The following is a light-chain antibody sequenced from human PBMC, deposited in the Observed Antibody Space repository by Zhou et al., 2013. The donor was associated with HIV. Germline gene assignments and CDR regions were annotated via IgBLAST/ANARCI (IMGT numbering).Light chain of an antibody. J-gene: IGKJ2*01. CDR2: AAS. CDR3: QQSYSIPAT. V-gene: IGKV1-39*01. Sequence: DIQMTQSPSSLSASVGDRVTITCRASQSISSYLNWYQQKPGEAPRLLIYAASSLQSGVPSRFSGSGSGTDFTLTIRSLQPEDFAVYYCQQSYSIPATFGQGTKL. CDR1: QSISSY.